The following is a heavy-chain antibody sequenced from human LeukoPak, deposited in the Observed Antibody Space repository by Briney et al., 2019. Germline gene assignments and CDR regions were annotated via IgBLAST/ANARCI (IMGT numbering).Heavy chain of an antibody. D-gene: IGHD6-6*01. J-gene: IGHJ5*02. CDR1: GGSFSGYY. Sequence: SETLSLTCAVYGGSFSGYYWSWIRQPPGKGLEWIGEINHSGSTNYNPSLKSRVTISVDTSKNQFSLKLSSVTAADTAVYYCARAPRIAARPTVRRWFDPWGQGTLVTVSS. CDR2: INHSGST. CDR3: ARAPRIAARPTVRRWFDP. V-gene: IGHV4-34*01.